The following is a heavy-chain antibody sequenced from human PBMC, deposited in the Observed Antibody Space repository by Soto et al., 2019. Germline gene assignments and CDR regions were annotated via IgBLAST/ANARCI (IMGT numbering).Heavy chain of an antibody. CDR2: IYSGGST. Sequence: GGSLRLSCTASGFTVISNYMSWVRQAPGKGLEWVSVIYSGGSTYYADSVKGRFTISRHNSKNTLYLQMNSLRAEDTAVYYCARDSGYSSGWSDAFDIWGQGTMVTVSS. CDR1: GFTVISNY. D-gene: IGHD6-19*01. V-gene: IGHV3-53*04. J-gene: IGHJ3*02. CDR3: ARDSGYSSGWSDAFDI.